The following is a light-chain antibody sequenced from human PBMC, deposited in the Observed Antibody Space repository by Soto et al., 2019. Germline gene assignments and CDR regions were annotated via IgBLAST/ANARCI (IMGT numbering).Light chain of an antibody. CDR3: SSHTTSNTRV. J-gene: IGLJ1*01. CDR1: SSDVGAYDF. Sequence: QSALTQPASVSGSPGQSIAISFTGTSSDVGAYDFVSWYQQHPDKAPKLLIYEVSNRPSGVSDRFSGSKSVNTATLTISGLQAEYEADYYCSSHTTSNTRVFGTGTKLTVL. CDR2: EVS. V-gene: IGLV2-14*03.